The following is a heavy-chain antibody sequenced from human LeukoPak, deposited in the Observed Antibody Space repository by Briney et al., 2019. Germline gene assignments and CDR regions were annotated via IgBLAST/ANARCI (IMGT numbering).Heavy chain of an antibody. CDR2: ISGSGAST. Sequence: GGSLRLSCAASGFTFSSYSMNWIRQAPGKGLEWISGISGSGASTYYADSVKGRFTISRDDSRNTLYLQMNSLRGDDTAVYYCAKDVGKWESLHFFDYWGQGTLVTVSS. V-gene: IGHV3-23*01. CDR3: AKDVGKWESLHFFDY. J-gene: IGHJ4*02. CDR1: GFTFSSYS. D-gene: IGHD1-26*01.